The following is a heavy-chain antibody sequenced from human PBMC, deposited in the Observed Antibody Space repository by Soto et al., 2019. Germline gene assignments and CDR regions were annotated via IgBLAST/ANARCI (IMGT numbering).Heavy chain of an antibody. J-gene: IGHJ4*02. Sequence: PSATLSLTCTVSGGSISSYYWSWIRQPPGKGLEWIGYIYYSGSTNYNPSLKSRVTISVDTSKNQFSLKLSSVTAADTAVYYCARIGFGGVIAPDYWGQGTLVTVSS. V-gene: IGHV4-59*01. CDR3: ARIGFGGVIAPDY. CDR1: GGSISSYY. CDR2: IYYSGST. D-gene: IGHD3-16*02.